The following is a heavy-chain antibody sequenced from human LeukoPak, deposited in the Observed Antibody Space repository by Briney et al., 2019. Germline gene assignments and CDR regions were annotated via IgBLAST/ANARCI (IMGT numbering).Heavy chain of an antibody. D-gene: IGHD6-13*01. Sequence: ASVKVSCKASGYTFTGYYMHWVRQAPGQGREGMGWINPNSGGTNYAQKFQGRVTMTRDTSISTAYMELSRLRSDDTAVYYCAREVKPRIAAAHYYYYYMDVWGKGTTVTVSS. CDR2: INPNSGGT. CDR1: GYTFTGYY. CDR3: AREVKPRIAAAHYYYYYMDV. V-gene: IGHV1-2*02. J-gene: IGHJ6*03.